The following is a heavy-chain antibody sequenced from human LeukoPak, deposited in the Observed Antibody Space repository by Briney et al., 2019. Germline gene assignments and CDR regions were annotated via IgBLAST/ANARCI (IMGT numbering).Heavy chain of an antibody. CDR1: GFTFSSYS. V-gene: IGHV3-21*01. D-gene: IGHD3-10*01. CDR3: ARECGSGSYYEDY. CDR2: ISSSSSYI. J-gene: IGHJ4*02. Sequence: PGGSLRLSCAASGFTFSSYSMNWVRQAPGKGLEWVSSISSSSSYIYYADSVKGRFTISRDNAKNSLYLQMNSLRAEDTAVYYCARECGSGSYYEDYWGQGTLVTVSS.